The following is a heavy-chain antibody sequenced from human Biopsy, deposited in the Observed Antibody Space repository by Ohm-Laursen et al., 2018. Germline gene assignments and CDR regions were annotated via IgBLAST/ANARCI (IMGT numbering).Heavy chain of an antibody. CDR3: ARDRGYYSDRTVPGYFDL. J-gene: IGHJ2*01. V-gene: IGHV4-59*01. Sequence: SETLSLTCTVSGDSISSYYWSWIRQPPGKGLQLIGYVYYTGSTDYNPSLQSRVTIPVDTSKNHFSLRLRSVTPADTAIYYCARDRGYYSDRTVPGYFDLWGRGTLVTVSS. CDR2: VYYTGST. CDR1: GDSISSYY. D-gene: IGHD3-22*01.